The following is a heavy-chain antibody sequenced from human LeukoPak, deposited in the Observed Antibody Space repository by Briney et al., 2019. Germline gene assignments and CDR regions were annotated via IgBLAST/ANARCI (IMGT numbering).Heavy chain of an antibody. CDR2: IRYDGSNK. V-gene: IGHV3-30*02. CDR1: GFTFSSYG. D-gene: IGHD3-10*01. J-gene: IGHJ5*02. CDR3: AKCIGEFPYNWFDP. Sequence: GGSLRLSCAASGFTFSSYGMHWVRQAPGKGLEWVAFIRYDGSNKYYADSVKGRFTISRDNSKNTLYLQMNSLRAEDTAVYYCAKCIGEFPYNWFDPWGQGTLVTVSS.